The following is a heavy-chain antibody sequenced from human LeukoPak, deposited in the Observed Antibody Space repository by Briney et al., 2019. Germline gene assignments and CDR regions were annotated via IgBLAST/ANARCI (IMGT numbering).Heavy chain of an antibody. J-gene: IGHJ3*02. D-gene: IGHD2-2*03. CDR1: GYTFTGYY. CDR2: INPNSGGT. CDR3: ASLDIVVVPAATERDAFDI. Sequence: AASVTVSCKASGYTFTGYYMHWVRQAPGQGLEWMGWINPNSGGTSYAQKFQGRVTMTRDTSISTAYMELSRLRSDDTAVYYCASLDIVVVPAATERDAFDIWGQGTMVTVSS. V-gene: IGHV1-2*02.